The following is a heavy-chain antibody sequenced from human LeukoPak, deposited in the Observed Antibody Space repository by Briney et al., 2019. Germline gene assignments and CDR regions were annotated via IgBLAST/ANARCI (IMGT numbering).Heavy chain of an antibody. CDR3: ARGSGDVIDY. Sequence: GGSLRLSCAASGFTVSTTYMNWVRQAPGKGLEWVSIIYSGGATKYADSVKGRFTISRDSSKNTLYLQMNSLRAEDTDVYYCARGSGDVIDYWGQGTLVTVSS. CDR2: IYSGGAT. D-gene: IGHD4-17*01. J-gene: IGHJ4*02. V-gene: IGHV3-53*01. CDR1: GFTVSTTY.